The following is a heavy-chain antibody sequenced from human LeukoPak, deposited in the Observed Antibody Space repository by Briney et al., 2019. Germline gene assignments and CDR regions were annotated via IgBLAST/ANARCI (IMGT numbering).Heavy chain of an antibody. D-gene: IGHD3-9*01. CDR1: GGTFSSYA. CDR2: IIPRLDIA. V-gene: IGHV1-69*04. Sequence: GASVKVSCKASGGTFSSYAISWVRQAPGQGLEWMGRIIPRLDIANSAQGFQGRVTITADKSTSTAYMELSSLRSDDTAVYYCAREWYDILTGYQGFQLDYWGQGSLVTVSS. J-gene: IGHJ4*02. CDR3: AREWYDILTGYQGFQLDY.